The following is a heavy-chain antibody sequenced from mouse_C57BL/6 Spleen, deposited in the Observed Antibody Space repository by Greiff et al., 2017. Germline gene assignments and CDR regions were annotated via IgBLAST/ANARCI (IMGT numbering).Heavy chain of an antibody. CDR2: ISYSGST. V-gene: IGHV3-1*01. J-gene: IGHJ3*01. CDR3: ARGDDGYYVWFAY. D-gene: IGHD2-3*01. CDR1: GYSITSGYD. Sequence: EVQVVESGPGMVKPSQSLSLTCTVTGYSITSGYDWHWIRHLPGNKLEWMGYISYSGSTNYNPSLKSRISITHDTSKNHFFLKLNSVTTEDTATYCCARGDDGYYVWFAYWGQGTLVTVSA.